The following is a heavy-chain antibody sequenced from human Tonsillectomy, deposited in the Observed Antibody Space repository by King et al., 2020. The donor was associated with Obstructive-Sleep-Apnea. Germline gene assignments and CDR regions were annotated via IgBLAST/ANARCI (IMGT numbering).Heavy chain of an antibody. CDR1: GGTFSSYA. V-gene: IGHV1-69*04. D-gene: IGHD2-21*02. J-gene: IGHJ4*02. Sequence: QLVQSGAEVKKPGSSVKVSCKASGGTFSSYAISWVRQAPGQGLEWMGRIIPILGIANYAQKCQGRVTITADKSTSTAYMELSSLRSEDTAVYYCARVGANCGGDCYFDYWGQGTLVTVSS. CDR2: IIPILGIA. CDR3: ARVGANCGGDCYFDY.